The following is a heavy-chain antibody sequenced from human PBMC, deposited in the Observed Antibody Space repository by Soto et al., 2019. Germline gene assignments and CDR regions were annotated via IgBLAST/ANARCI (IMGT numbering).Heavy chain of an antibody. V-gene: IGHV4-30-4*01. CDR1: GDSISTYDHY. Sequence: NPSETLSLTCTVSGDSISTYDHYWGWIRQPPGKGVEWIGYISYTGSTYYSPSLESRVSISVDTSKNQFSLKLTSVTATDTAVYYCARAVVVTSGGVAWFDPWGQGTLVTVSS. CDR3: ARAVVVTSGGVAWFDP. CDR2: ISYTGST. J-gene: IGHJ5*02. D-gene: IGHD3-16*01.